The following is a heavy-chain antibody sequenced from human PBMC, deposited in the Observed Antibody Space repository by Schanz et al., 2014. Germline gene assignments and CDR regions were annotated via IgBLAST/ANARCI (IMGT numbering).Heavy chain of an antibody. V-gene: IGHV3-66*01. CDR1: GFIVRSNY. D-gene: IGHD3-10*01. Sequence: EVQLVESGGGLVQPGGSLRLSCAVSGFIVRSNYMTWVRQAPGKGLEWVSAMNESHSTIYYADSVKGRFTISRDNSRDTVYLQMNSLRADDTAMYYCARWFLIRGVILDSWGQGTLVTVSS. J-gene: IGHJ4*02. CDR3: ARWFLIRGVILDS. CDR2: MNESHSTI.